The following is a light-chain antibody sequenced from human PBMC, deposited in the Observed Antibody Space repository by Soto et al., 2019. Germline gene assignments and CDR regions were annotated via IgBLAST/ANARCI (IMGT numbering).Light chain of an antibody. V-gene: IGKV1-27*01. J-gene: IGKJ1*01. CDR1: QGISNF. CDR3: QKYDIAPWT. Sequence: DLQMTQSPSSLSASVGDSVTITCRASQGISNFLAWYQQKPGKVPKLLIYAAFTLHTGVPSGFSASGSGTDYTLTISSLQPEDVATYCCQKYDIAPWTFGQGTKGEIK. CDR2: AAF.